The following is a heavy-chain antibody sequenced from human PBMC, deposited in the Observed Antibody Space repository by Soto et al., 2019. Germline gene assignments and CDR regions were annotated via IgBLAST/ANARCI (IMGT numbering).Heavy chain of an antibody. CDR1: GFTFSSYA. CDR3: AKDDYGDYGPDY. J-gene: IGHJ4*02. V-gene: IGHV3-23*01. D-gene: IGHD4-17*01. CDR2: ISGSGGST. Sequence: GESLKISCAAPGFTFSSYAMSWVRQAPGKGLEWVSAISGSGGSTYYADSVKGRFTISRDNSKTTLYLQMNSLRAEDTAVYYCAKDDYGDYGPDYWGQGTLVTVSS.